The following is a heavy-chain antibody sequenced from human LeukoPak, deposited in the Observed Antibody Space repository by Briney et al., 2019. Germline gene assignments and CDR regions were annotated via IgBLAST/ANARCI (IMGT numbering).Heavy chain of an antibody. CDR1: GYTFSSYW. D-gene: IGHD3-3*01. Sequence: GGSLRLSCAACGYTFSSYWMSWVRQAPGKGLEWVANIEQDGSEKDYVYSVKGRFAVSRDNAKNSLYLQMNSLRAEDTAVYYCARECSDFLSGYYLDYWGQGTLVTVSS. J-gene: IGHJ4*02. V-gene: IGHV3-7*01. CDR3: ARECSDFLSGYYLDY. CDR2: IEQDGSEK.